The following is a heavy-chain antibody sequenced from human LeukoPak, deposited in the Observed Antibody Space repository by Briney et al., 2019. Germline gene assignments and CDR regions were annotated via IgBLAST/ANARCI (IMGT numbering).Heavy chain of an antibody. CDR2: ITGSGGST. J-gene: IGHJ4*02. CDR3: AKVPQSGFPYYFDC. D-gene: IGHD5-12*01. Sequence: PGGSLRLSCVASGFKFSDYGMHWVRQAPGKGLEWVSVITGSGGSTYYADSVKGRFTISRDNSKNTLYLQMNSLRAEDTAVYYCAKVPQSGFPYYFDCWGQGTLVTVSS. CDR1: GFKFSDYG. V-gene: IGHV3-23*01.